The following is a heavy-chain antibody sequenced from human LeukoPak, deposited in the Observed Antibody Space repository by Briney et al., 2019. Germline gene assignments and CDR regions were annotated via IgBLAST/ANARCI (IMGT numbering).Heavy chain of an antibody. CDR3: ARDRATYFDY. J-gene: IGHJ4*02. V-gene: IGHV3-48*04. D-gene: IGHD1-26*01. Sequence: GGSLRLSCAASGFTFRRYGMIWVRQAPGKGLEWVSYISSSGSTIYYADSVKGRFTISRDNAKNSLYLQMNSLRAEDTAVYYCARDRATYFDYWGQGTLVTVSS. CDR1: GFTFRRYG. CDR2: ISSSGSTI.